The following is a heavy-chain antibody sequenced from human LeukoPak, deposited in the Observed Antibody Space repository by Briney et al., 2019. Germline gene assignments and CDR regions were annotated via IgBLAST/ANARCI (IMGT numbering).Heavy chain of an antibody. V-gene: IGHV1-69*06. CDR1: GGTFSSYA. CDR2: IIPIFGTA. CDR3: ARSAFAATTDFDY. D-gene: IGHD4-11*01. Sequence: GASVKVSCKASGGTFSSYAISWVRQAPGQGLEWMGGIIPIFGTANYAQKFQGRVTITADKSTSTAYMELSSLRSEDTAVYYCARSAFAATTDFDYWGQGTLVTVSS. J-gene: IGHJ4*02.